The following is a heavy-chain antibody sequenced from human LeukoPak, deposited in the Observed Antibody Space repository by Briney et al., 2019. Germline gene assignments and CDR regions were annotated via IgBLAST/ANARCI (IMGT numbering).Heavy chain of an antibody. J-gene: IGHJ6*03. CDR2: IIPIFGTA. CDR3: ARLITMVRGAMDV. D-gene: IGHD3-10*01. V-gene: IGHV1-69*05. CDR1: GGTFSSYA. Sequence: SVTVSCKASGGTFSSYAISWVRQAPGQGLEWMGGIIPIFGTANYAQKFQGRVTITTDESTSTAYMELSSLRSEDTAVYYCARLITMVRGAMDVWGKGTTVPVSS.